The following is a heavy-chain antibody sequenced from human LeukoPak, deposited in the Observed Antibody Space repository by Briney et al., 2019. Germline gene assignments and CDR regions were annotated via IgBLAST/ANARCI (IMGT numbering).Heavy chain of an antibody. V-gene: IGHV4-59*02. CDR3: AGTAVAAFTI. Sequence: SETLSLTCIVSGGSVNNYYWSWIRQPPGKVLEWIGYVYFTGRTNYNPSLKSRVTISIDTSKNQFSLKLTSVTAADTAVYYCAGTAVAAFTIWGQGTMVTVSS. J-gene: IGHJ3*02. CDR2: VYFTGRT. D-gene: IGHD6-19*01. CDR1: GGSVNNYY.